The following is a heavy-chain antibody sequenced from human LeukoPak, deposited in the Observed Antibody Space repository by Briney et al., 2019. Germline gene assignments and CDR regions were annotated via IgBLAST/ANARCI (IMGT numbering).Heavy chain of an antibody. Sequence: ASVKVSCKASGYTFTGYYMHWVRQAPGQGLEWMGWINPNSGGTNYAQKFQGRVTMTRETSISTAYMELSRLRSDDTAVYYCARVGSRGYSGSLLLGYWGQGTLVTVSS. CDR2: INPNSGGT. V-gene: IGHV1-2*02. D-gene: IGHD1-26*01. J-gene: IGHJ4*02. CDR3: ARVGSRGYSGSLLLGY. CDR1: GYTFTGYY.